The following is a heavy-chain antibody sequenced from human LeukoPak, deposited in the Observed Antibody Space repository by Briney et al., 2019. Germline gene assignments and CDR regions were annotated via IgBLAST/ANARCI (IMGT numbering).Heavy chain of an antibody. D-gene: IGHD4-17*01. J-gene: IGHJ4*02. CDR2: IWYDGSNE. Sequence: PGGPLRLSCAASGFTLTSYAMHWVRQAPGKGLEWVAVIWYDGSNEYYSDSVKGRFAISRDVSKNTLYLQMNGLRDEDTAVYYCAGDRDYGFDYWGQGTLVTVSS. CDR3: AGDRDYGFDY. V-gene: IGHV3-33*01. CDR1: GFTLTSYA.